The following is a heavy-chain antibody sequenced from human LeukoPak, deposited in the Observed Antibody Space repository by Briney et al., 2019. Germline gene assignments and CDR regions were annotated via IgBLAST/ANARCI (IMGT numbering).Heavy chain of an antibody. J-gene: IGHJ3*02. V-gene: IGHV4-61*05. Sequence: PSETLSLTCTVSGGSISSSSYYWGWVRQPPGKGLEWIGYIYFTGSTNYNPSLKSRVSISSDTSKSQFSLKLSSLTAADTAVYYCATVADLTGYAFHIWGQGTMVTVSS. CDR3: ATVADLTGYAFHI. D-gene: IGHD7-27*01. CDR1: GGSISSSSYY. CDR2: IYFTGST.